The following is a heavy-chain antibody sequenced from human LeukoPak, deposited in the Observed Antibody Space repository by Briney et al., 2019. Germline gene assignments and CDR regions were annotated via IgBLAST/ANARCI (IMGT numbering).Heavy chain of an antibody. CDR3: ARAIGGGAFDI. J-gene: IGHJ3*02. V-gene: IGHV3-74*01. CDR2: INSDGSRT. CDR1: GSTFNSYW. Sequence: GGSLRLSCAASGSTFNSYWMQWVRQAPGRGLLWVSRINSDGSRTNYADSVKGRFTISRDNAKSTVYLQMNSLRVEDTAVYYCARAIGGGAFDIWGQGTMVTVSS.